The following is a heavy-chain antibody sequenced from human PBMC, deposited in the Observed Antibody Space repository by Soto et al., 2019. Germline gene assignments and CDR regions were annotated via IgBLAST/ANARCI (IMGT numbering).Heavy chain of an antibody. CDR3: ARVKEGYYYDSSGYSFDY. D-gene: IGHD3-22*01. CDR1: GGTFSSYA. Sequence: SVKVSCKASGGTFSSYAISWVRQAPGQGLEWMGGIIPIFGTANYAQKFQGRVTITADESTSTAYMELSSLRSEDTAVYYCARVKEGYYYDSSGYSFDYWGQGTLVTVSS. CDR2: IIPIFGTA. J-gene: IGHJ4*02. V-gene: IGHV1-69*13.